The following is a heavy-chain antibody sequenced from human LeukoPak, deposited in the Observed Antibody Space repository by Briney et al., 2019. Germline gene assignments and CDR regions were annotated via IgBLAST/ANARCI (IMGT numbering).Heavy chain of an antibody. CDR2: ISGSGGST. D-gene: IGHD1-14*01. V-gene: IGHV3-23*01. CDR3: AKDHPSGYYFDY. Sequence: GGFLRLSCAASGFTFSTYAMSWVRQAPGKGLEWVSAISGSGGSTFNADSVKGRFTISRDNSKNTLFLQMNSLRAEDTAIYYCAKDHPSGYYFDYWGQGTLVTVSS. CDR1: GFTFSTYA. J-gene: IGHJ4*02.